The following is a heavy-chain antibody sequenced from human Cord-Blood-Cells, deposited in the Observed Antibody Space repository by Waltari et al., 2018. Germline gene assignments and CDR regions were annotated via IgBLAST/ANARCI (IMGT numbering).Heavy chain of an antibody. CDR3: ARAEFSSGWYFDY. CDR1: GFPLLRNY. D-gene: IGHD6-19*01. J-gene: IGHJ4*02. CDR2: IYSGGSI. Sequence: EVQLVESGGGLIQPGGSLRLSCAASGFPLLRNYPTWVRQAPGKGLGWVSVIYSGGSIYYADSVKGRFTISRDNSKNTLYLQMNSLRAEDTAVYYCARAEFSSGWYFDYWGQGTLVTVSS. V-gene: IGHV3-53*01.